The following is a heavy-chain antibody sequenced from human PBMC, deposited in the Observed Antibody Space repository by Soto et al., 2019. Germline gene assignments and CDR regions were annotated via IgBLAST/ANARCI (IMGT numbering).Heavy chain of an antibody. V-gene: IGHV4-4*02. CDR2: IHHSGST. CDR1: GGSISISNW. Sequence: QVQLQESGPGLVKPSETLSLTCAVSGGSISISNWWSWVRQTPGKGLEWIGQIHHSGSTNYSPSLTSRVTISVDKYKNQFSLQMNSVTAADTAVYYCARGGYYFYMDVWGKGTTVTVSS. J-gene: IGHJ6*03. D-gene: IGHD1-26*01. CDR3: ARGGYYFYMDV.